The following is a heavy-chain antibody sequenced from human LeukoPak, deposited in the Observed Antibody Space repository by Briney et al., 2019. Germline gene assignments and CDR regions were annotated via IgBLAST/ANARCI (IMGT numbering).Heavy chain of an antibody. CDR3: ARGAGGYDCDY. J-gene: IGHJ4*02. CDR2: INPNSGGT. V-gene: IGHV1-2*02. D-gene: IGHD5-12*01. Sequence: GASVKVFCKASGYTFTGDYMHWVRQDPGQGLEWMGWINPNSGGTNYAQKFQGRVTMTRDTSISTAYMELSRLRSDDTAVYYCARGAGGYDCDYWGQGTLVTVSS. CDR1: GYTFTGDY.